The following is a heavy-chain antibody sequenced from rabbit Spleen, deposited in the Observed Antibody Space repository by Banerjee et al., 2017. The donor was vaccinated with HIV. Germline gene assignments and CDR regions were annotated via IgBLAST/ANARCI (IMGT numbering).Heavy chain of an antibody. CDR1: GFSFSNEYV. CDR2: INTLGGMT. V-gene: IGHV1S40*01. Sequence: QSLEESGGDLVKPGASLTLTCKASGFSFSNEYVMCWVRQAPGKGLEWIACINTLGGMTVYTSWAKGRFTISKTSSTAVTLQMTSLTAADTATYFCARDLFAVIGWNFYLWGQGTLVTV. J-gene: IGHJ4*01. D-gene: IGHD2-1*01. CDR3: ARDLFAVIGWNFYL.